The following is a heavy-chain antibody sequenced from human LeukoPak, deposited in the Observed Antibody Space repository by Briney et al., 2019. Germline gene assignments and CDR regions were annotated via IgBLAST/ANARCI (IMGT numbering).Heavy chain of an antibody. CDR2: INPNSGGT. J-gene: IGHJ3*02. Sequence: ASVKVSCKASGYTFTGYYMHWVRQAPGQGLEWMGWINPNSGGTNYAQKFQGRVTMTRDTSIGTAYMELSRLRSDDTAVYYCARGRGSYNAFDIWGQGTMVTVSS. D-gene: IGHD1-26*01. CDR3: ARGRGSYNAFDI. V-gene: IGHV1-2*02. CDR1: GYTFTGYY.